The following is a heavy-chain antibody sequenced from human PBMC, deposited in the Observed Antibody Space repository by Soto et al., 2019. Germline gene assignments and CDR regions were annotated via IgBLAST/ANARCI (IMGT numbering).Heavy chain of an antibody. Sequence: SVKVSCKASGGTFSSYAINWVRQAPGQGLEWMGRIIPISGAANYAQKFQGRVTITADKSTSTSYMELNSLRAEDTAVYYCAKDSGIYDFGDNWGQGTLVTVSS. J-gene: IGHJ4*02. V-gene: IGHV1-69*06. CDR3: AKDSGIYDFGDN. CDR2: IIPISGAA. CDR1: GGTFSSYA. D-gene: IGHD4-17*01.